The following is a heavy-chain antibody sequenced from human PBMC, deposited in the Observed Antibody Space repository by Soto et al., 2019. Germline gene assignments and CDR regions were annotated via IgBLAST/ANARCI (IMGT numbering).Heavy chain of an antibody. J-gene: IGHJ6*02. Sequence: PGGSLRRSCAASGFTFSSYERNLVRQAPGKGLEWVSYISSSGSTIYYADSVKGRFTISRDNAKNSLYLQMNSLRAEDTAVYYCARAKGLSVGAPFYYYYGMEVWGQGTTVNVSS. CDR2: ISSSGSTI. V-gene: IGHV3-48*03. D-gene: IGHD1-26*01. CDR3: ARAKGLSVGAPFYYYYGMEV. CDR1: GFTFSSYE.